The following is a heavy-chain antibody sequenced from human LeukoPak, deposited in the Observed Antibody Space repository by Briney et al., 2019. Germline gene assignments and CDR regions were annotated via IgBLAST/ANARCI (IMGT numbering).Heavy chain of an antibody. Sequence: PGGSLRLSCAASGFTFSSYAMSWVRQAPGKGLEWVSSISGSGGSTYYADSVKGRFTISRDNSKNTLYLQMNSLRAEDTALYYCAKVDSSSWSPSRRWYDYWGQGTLVTVSS. CDR1: GFTFSSYA. V-gene: IGHV3-23*01. CDR3: AKVDSSSWSPSRRWYDY. CDR2: ISGSGGST. J-gene: IGHJ4*02. D-gene: IGHD6-13*01.